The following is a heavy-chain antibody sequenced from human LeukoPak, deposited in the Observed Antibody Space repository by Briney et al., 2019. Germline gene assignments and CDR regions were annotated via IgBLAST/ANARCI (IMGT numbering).Heavy chain of an antibody. D-gene: IGHD2-15*01. CDR3: TLAMYCSGGTCHLDY. J-gene: IGHJ4*02. CDR1: GFTVSSNY. CDR2: IYSGGNT. Sequence: GGSLRLSCAASGFTVSSNYMSWVRQAPGKGLEWVSVIYSGGNTYYADSVKGRFTISRDNSKNTLYLQMNSLRAEDTAIYYCTLAMYCSGGTCHLDYWGQGTLVTVSS. V-gene: IGHV3-53*01.